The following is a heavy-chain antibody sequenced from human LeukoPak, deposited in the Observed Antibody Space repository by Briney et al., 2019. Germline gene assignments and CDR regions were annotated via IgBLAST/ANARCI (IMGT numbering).Heavy chain of an antibody. J-gene: IGHJ5*02. CDR2: IYYSGST. V-gene: IGHV4-59*08. CDR1: GGSISSYY. CDR3: ARGRTGYPNWFDP. Sequence: ASETLSLTCTVSGGSISSYYWSWIRQPPGKGLEWIGYIYYSGSTNYNPSLKSRVTISVDTSKNQFSLKLSSVTAADTAVYYCARGRTGYPNWFDPWGQGTLVTVSS. D-gene: IGHD3/OR15-3a*01.